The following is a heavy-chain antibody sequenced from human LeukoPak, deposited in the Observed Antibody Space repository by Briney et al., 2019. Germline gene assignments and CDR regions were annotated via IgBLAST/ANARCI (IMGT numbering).Heavy chain of an antibody. CDR1: GFTFSSYV. V-gene: IGHV3-30*18. D-gene: IGHD3-22*01. CDR3: AKGDDSSGYYYRALDY. J-gene: IGHJ4*02. Sequence: PGGSLRLSCAASGFTFSSYVMHWVRQAPGKGLEWVAVISYDGSNKYYVDSVKGRFTISRDNSKNTLYLQMNSLRAEDTAVYYCAKGDDSSGYYYRALDYWGQGTLVTVSS. CDR2: ISYDGSNK.